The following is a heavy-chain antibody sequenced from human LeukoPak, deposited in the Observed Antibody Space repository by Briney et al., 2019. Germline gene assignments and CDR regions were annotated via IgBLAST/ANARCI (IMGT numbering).Heavy chain of an antibody. J-gene: IGHJ4*02. CDR3: ARDLKRGYSSGRYSWGTGSSNDY. CDR1: GGTFSSYA. Sequence: SVKVSCKASGGTFSSYAISWVRQAPGQGLEWMGGIIPIFGTANYAQKFQGRVTITADKSTSTAYMELSSLRSEDTAVYYCARDLKRGYSSGRYSWGTGSSNDYWGQGTLVTVSS. D-gene: IGHD6-19*01. V-gene: IGHV1-69*06. CDR2: IIPIFGTA.